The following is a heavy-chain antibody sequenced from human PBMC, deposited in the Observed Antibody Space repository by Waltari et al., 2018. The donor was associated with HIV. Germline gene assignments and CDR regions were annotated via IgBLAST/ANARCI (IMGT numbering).Heavy chain of an antibody. CDR1: GLTFDDYA. J-gene: IGHJ6*02. CDR3: VKDGASTIFGVLNGMDV. Sequence: EVQLVESGGGSVQPGRSLSLPCTGSGLTFDDYALHWVRQPPGKGLEWVSGISWNSGDIAYADSVKGRFTISRDNTKNSLFLQMNSVRVEDTALYYCVKDGASTIFGVLNGMDVWGQGTTVTVSS. D-gene: IGHD3-3*01. CDR2: ISWNSGDI. V-gene: IGHV3-9*01.